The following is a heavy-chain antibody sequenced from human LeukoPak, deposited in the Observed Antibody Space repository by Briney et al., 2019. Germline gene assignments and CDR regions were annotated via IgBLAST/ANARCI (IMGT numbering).Heavy chain of an antibody. J-gene: IGHJ4*02. CDR3: ARRRDFFDF. CDR2: ISSSGSTI. V-gene: IGHV3-11*01. CDR1: GFTLSDYY. Sequence: GGSLRLSCAASGFTLSDYYMSWIRQAPGKGLEWVSYISSSGSTIDYADSVKGRFTISRDNAKNSLYLQMSSLRAEHTAVYYCARRRDFFDFWGQGTLVTVSS.